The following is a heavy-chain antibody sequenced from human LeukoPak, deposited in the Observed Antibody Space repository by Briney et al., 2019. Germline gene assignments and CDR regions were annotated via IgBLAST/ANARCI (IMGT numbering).Heavy chain of an antibody. Sequence: GGSLRLSCAASGFTFSSYRMNWVRQAPGKGLEWVSSISSSTSYIYYADSVKGRFTISRDNAKNSLYLQMNSLRAEDTAVYYCAGAQGSWSPDYWGQGTLVTVSS. CDR2: ISSSTSYI. CDR3: AGAQGSWSPDY. CDR1: GFTFSSYR. V-gene: IGHV3-21*01. D-gene: IGHD1-26*01. J-gene: IGHJ4*02.